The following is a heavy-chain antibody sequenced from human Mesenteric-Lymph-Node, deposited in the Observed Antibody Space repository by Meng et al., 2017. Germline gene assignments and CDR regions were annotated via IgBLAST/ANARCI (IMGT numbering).Heavy chain of an antibody. V-gene: IGHV1-69*01. CDR1: GGTFSSYA. J-gene: IGHJ4*02. CDR3: ARGRITYYYDSSGYYYFDY. CDR2: IIPIFGTA. D-gene: IGHD3-22*01. Sequence: QAAVGQFGAEVKKPGSSVKVSCKASGGTFSSYAISWVRQAPGQGLEWMGGIIPIFGTANYAQKFQGRVTITADESTSTAYMELSSLRSEDTAVYYCARGRITYYYDSSGYYYFDYWGQGTLVTVSS.